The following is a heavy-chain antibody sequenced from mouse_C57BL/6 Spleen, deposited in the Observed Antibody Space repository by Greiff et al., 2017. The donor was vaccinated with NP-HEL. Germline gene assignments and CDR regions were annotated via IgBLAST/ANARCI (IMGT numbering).Heavy chain of an antibody. D-gene: IGHD4-1*01. Sequence: VHVKQSGTVLARPGASVKMSCKTSGYTFTSYWMHWVKQRPGQGLEWIGAIYPGNSDTSYNQKFKGKAKLTAVTSASTAYMELSSLTNEDSAVYYCTREGTNWYYFDYWGQGTTLTVSS. CDR2: IYPGNSDT. J-gene: IGHJ2*01. CDR1: GYTFTSYW. V-gene: IGHV1-5*01. CDR3: TREGTNWYYFDY.